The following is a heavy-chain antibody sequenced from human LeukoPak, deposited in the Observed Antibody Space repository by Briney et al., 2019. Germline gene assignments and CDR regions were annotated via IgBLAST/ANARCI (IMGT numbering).Heavy chain of an antibody. Sequence: PGGSLRLSCAASGFTFSSYAMSWVRQAPGKGLEWVSAISGSGGSTYYADSVKGWFTISRDNSKNTLYLQMNSLRAEDTAVYYCAKDGKYYYDSSGYYYHWGQGTLVTVSS. J-gene: IGHJ5*02. CDR1: GFTFSSYA. D-gene: IGHD3-22*01. V-gene: IGHV3-23*01. CDR3: AKDGKYYYDSSGYYYH. CDR2: ISGSGGST.